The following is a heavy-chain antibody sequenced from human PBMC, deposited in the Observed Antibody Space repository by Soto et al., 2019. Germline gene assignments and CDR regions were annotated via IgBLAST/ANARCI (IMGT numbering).Heavy chain of an antibody. J-gene: IGHJ6*02. D-gene: IGHD2-2*01. Sequence: LRLSCAASGFTFSSYAMHWVRQAPGKGLEWVAVISYDGSNKYYADSVKGRFTISRDNAKNSLYLQMNSLRDEDTAVYYCARTRVGYCSSTSCSYYYYYYGMDVWGQGTTVTVSS. CDR1: GFTFSSYA. CDR3: ARTRVGYCSSTSCSYYYYYYGMDV. CDR2: ISYDGSNK. V-gene: IGHV3-30-3*01.